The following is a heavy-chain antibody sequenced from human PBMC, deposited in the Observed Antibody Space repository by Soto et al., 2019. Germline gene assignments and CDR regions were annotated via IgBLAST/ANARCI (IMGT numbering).Heavy chain of an antibody. CDR1: GGTFSSYT. Sequence: ASVKVSCKASGGTFSSYTISWVRQAPGQRLEWMGWINAGNGNTKYSQKFQGRVTITRDTSASTAYMELSSLRSEDTAVYYCARDSRDPSSWYYWGQGTLVTV. CDR2: INAGNGNT. D-gene: IGHD6-13*01. V-gene: IGHV1-3*01. J-gene: IGHJ4*02. CDR3: ARDSRDPSSWYY.